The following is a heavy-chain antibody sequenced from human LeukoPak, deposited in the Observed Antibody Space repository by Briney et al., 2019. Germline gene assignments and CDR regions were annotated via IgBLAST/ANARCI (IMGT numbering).Heavy chain of an antibody. CDR1: GGSFSGYF. Sequence: SETLSLTCAVYGGSFSGYFWSWIRQPPGKGLEWIGEINHSGSTNYNPSLKSRVTISVDTSKNQFSLKLSSVTAADTAVYYCARGPYYDFWSGYVDYYYYGMDVWGQGTTVTVSS. CDR2: INHSGST. V-gene: IGHV4-34*01. D-gene: IGHD3-3*01. CDR3: ARGPYYDFWSGYVDYYYYGMDV. J-gene: IGHJ6*02.